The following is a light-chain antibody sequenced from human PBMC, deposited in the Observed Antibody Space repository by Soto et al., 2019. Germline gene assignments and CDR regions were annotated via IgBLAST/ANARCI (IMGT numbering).Light chain of an antibody. CDR3: YQYDSSQWT. V-gene: IGKV3-20*01. Sequence: PGEAATLSCRASHSVSGNYLAWYQQKPGQSPRRVIYDASSRANGIPDTFSGSGSGTKFTLTTSSLEPPDFAVYFCYQYDSSQWTFGQGTKVDIK. J-gene: IGKJ1*01. CDR2: DAS. CDR1: HSVSGNY.